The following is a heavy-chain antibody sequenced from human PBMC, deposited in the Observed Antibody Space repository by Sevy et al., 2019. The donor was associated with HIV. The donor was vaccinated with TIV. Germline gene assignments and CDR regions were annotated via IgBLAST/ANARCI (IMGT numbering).Heavy chain of an antibody. CDR3: VRGDCGGDCSPHWFDP. J-gene: IGHJ5*02. D-gene: IGHD2-21*01. V-gene: IGHV1-46*01. CDR1: GYTFTNYY. Sequence: ASVKVSCKTSGYTFTNYYMHWVRRAPGQGLEWMGLIDPSGGTRSYAQKFQGRVTMTRDTSTSTVNMELSSLRSDDTALYYCVRGDCGGDCSPHWFDPWGQGTLVTVSS. CDR2: IDPSGGTR.